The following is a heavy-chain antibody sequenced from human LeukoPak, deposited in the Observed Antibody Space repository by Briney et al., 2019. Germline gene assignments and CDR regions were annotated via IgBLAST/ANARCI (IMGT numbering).Heavy chain of an antibody. CDR2: INPNSGGT. CDR1: GYTFTGYY. J-gene: IGHJ4*02. D-gene: IGHD1-1*01. CDR3: ARDPGGTGPYYFDC. Sequence: GASVKVSCKASGYTFTGYYMHWVRQAPGQGLEWMGWINPNSGGTNYAQKFQGRVTMTRDTSISTAYMELSRLRSDDTAVYYCARDPGGTGPYYFDCWGQGTLVTVSS. V-gene: IGHV1-2*02.